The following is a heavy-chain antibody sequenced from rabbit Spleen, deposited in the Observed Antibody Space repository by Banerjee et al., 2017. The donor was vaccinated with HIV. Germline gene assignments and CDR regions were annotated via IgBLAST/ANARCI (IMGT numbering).Heavy chain of an antibody. CDR1: GFSFNTNYY. Sequence: QSLEESGGDLVKPGASLTLTCTASGFSFNTNYYMYWVRQAPGKGLEWIACINAVTGKAVYASWAKGRFVMSRTSSTTVTLQMTSLTAADTATYVCARDLVAVIGWNFNLWGQGTLVTVS. D-gene: IGHD1-1*01. CDR3: ARDLVAVIGWNFNL. J-gene: IGHJ4*01. CDR2: INAVTGKA. V-gene: IGHV1S40*01.